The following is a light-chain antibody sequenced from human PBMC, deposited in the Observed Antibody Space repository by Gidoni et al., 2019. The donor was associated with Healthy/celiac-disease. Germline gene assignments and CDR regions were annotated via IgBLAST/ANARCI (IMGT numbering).Light chain of an antibody. V-gene: IGLV3-1*01. CDR2: QHS. CDR3: QAWDSSPV. Sequence: SYELTQPPSVSVSPGQTASITCSGDKLGDKYACLYQQKPGQSPVLVIYQHSKRPSGIPERFSGSNSGNTATLPISGTQAMDEADYYCQAWDSSPVFGGGTKLTVL. J-gene: IGLJ2*01. CDR1: KLGDKY.